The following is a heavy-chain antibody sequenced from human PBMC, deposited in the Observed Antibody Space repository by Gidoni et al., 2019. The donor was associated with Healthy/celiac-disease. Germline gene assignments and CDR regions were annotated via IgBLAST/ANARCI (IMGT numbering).Heavy chain of an antibody. D-gene: IGHD1-7*01. CDR2: ISGDGGST. V-gene: IGHV3-43*02. J-gene: IGHJ3*02. CDR3: AKELLELELLPGDAFDI. Sequence: EVQLVESGGGVVQPGGSLRLSCAASALTFDDYAMHWVRQAPGKGLEWVSLISGDGGSTYYADSVKGRFTISRDNSKNSLYLQMNSLRTEDTALYYCAKELLELELLPGDAFDIWGQGTMVTVSS. CDR1: ALTFDDYA.